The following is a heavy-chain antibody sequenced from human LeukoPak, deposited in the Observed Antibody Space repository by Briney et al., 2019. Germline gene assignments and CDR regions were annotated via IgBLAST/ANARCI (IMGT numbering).Heavy chain of an antibody. CDR2: IIPIFGTA. CDR3: AAESGSYAYYYYMDV. CDR1: GGTFSSYA. J-gene: IGHJ6*03. Sequence: SVKVSCKASGGTFSSYAISWVRQAPGQGREWMGGIIPIFGTANYAQKFQGRVTITTDESTSTAYMELSSLRSEDTAVYYCAAESGSYAYYYYMDVWGKGTTVTVSS. D-gene: IGHD1-26*01. V-gene: IGHV1-69*05.